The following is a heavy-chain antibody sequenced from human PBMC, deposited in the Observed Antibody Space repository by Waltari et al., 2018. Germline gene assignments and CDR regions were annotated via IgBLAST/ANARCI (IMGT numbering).Heavy chain of an antibody. J-gene: IGHJ4*02. Sequence: QVQLVESGGGVVQPGRSLRLSCAASGFTFSRYAMHWVRQAPGKCVGWVAVIWYDGSYKFYADSVKGRFSISRDNPKNTLHLQMDSLRAEDSAIYYCAKDGSASRLVRYYLDSWGPGTLVTVSS. V-gene: IGHV3-33*06. CDR2: IWYDGSYK. CDR1: GFTFSRYA. CDR3: AKDGSASRLVRYYLDS. D-gene: IGHD2-8*02.